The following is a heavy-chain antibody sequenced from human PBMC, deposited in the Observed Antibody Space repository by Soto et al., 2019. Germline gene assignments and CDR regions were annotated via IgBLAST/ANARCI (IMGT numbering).Heavy chain of an antibody. CDR3: FNVAFGY. Sequence: PGGSLRPSCTASGFSFSSNWMSWVRQAPGKGPEWVANINQDGSEKYCADSVKGRFTISRDNAKNSLYLQMDSLRVEDTALYYCFNVAFGYWGRGTLVTVSS. V-gene: IGHV3-7*01. CDR2: INQDGSEK. J-gene: IGHJ4*02. CDR1: GFSFSSNW.